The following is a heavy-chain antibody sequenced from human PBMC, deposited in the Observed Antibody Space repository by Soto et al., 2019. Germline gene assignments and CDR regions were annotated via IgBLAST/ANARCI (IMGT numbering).Heavy chain of an antibody. CDR1: VFTFSTYA. CDR3: AKGGGVPGGIYYQYAMDV. V-gene: IGHV3-23*01. J-gene: IGHJ6*01. CDR2: ISGSGGST. Sequence: VGSLRLSCVSSVFTFSTYAMSCVRHAPGKWLEWVSQISGSGGSTYYVDSVKGRFTISRDNSKTTLYLQMDSLRAEDTAVYYCAKGGGVPGGIYYQYAMDVWGQGTTVTVS. D-gene: IGHD2-15*01.